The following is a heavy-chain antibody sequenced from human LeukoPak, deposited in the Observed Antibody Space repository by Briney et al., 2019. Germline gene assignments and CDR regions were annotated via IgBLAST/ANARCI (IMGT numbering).Heavy chain of an antibody. V-gene: IGHV1-8*01. J-gene: IGHJ4*02. CDR2: MNPNSGNT. D-gene: IGHD3-3*01. CDR1: GYTFTSYD. Sequence: ASVKVSSKASGYTFTSYDINWVRQATGQGLEWMGWMNPNSGNTGYAQKFQGRVTMTRNTSISTAYMELSSLRSEDTAVYYCARVNDFWSGYYGYWGQGTLVTVSS. CDR3: ARVNDFWSGYYGY.